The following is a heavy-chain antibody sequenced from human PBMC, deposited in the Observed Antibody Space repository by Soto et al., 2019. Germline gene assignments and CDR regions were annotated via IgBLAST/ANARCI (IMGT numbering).Heavy chain of an antibody. J-gene: IGHJ4*02. V-gene: IGHV3-74*01. CDR2: IDASGSST. D-gene: IGHD6-13*01. CDR1: GFIFTNFW. Sequence: GGSLRLSCEASGFIFTNFWMHWVRQVPGKGLVWVSRIDASGSSTSYADSVKGRFTISRDNAKNTVSLQMNSLRAEDTGVYYCAKDSWYFDLWSQGSLVTVSS. CDR3: AKDSWYFDL.